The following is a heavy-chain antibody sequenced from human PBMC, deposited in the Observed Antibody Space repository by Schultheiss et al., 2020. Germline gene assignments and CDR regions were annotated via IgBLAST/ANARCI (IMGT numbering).Heavy chain of an antibody. J-gene: IGHJ4*02. D-gene: IGHD3-22*01. CDR2: IYYSGST. CDR1: GGSISSYY. CDR3: ARVNYYDSSGLD. Sequence: SETLSLTCTVSGGSISSYYWSWIRQPPGKGLEWIGYIYYSGSTNYNPSLKSRVTISVDTSKNQFSLKLSSVTAADTAVYYCARVNYYDSSGLDWGQGTLVTVS. V-gene: IGHV4-59*12.